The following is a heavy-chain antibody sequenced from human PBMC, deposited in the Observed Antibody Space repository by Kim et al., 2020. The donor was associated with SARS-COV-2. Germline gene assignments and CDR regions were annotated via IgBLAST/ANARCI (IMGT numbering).Heavy chain of an antibody. CDR1: GFTFSSYS. CDR3: ARDMELGIGGAFDI. D-gene: IGHD7-27*01. Sequence: GGSLRLSCAASGFTFSSYSMNWVRQAPGKGLEWVSSISSSSYIYYADSVKGRFTISRDNAKNSLYLQMNSLRAEDTAVYYCARDMELGIGGAFDIWGQGTMVTVSS. CDR2: ISSSSYI. J-gene: IGHJ3*02. V-gene: IGHV3-21*01.